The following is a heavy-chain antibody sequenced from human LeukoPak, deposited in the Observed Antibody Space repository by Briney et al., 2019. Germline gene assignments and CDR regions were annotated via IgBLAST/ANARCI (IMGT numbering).Heavy chain of an antibody. J-gene: IGHJ4*02. CDR3: ARVGGDYGDYGYY. V-gene: IGHV4-34*01. D-gene: IGHD4-17*01. CDR1: GGSFSGHY. Sequence: SETLSLTCAVYGGSFSGHYWSWIRQPPGKGLEWIGEINHSGSTNYNPSLKSRVTISVDTSKNQFSLKLSSVTAADTAVYYCARVGGDYGDYGYYWGQGTLVTVSS. CDR2: INHSGST.